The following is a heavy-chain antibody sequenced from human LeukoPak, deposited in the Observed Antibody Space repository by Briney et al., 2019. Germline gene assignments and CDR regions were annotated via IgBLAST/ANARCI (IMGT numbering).Heavy chain of an antibody. CDR2: IYYSGST. Sequence: SETLSLTCTVSGGSISSYYWSWIRQPPGKGLEWIGYIYYSGSTNYNPSLKSRVTISVDTSKNQFSLKLSSVTAADTAVYYCARDLGAYYYDSSSGDYWGQGTLVTVFS. J-gene: IGHJ4*02. D-gene: IGHD3-22*01. CDR1: GGSISSYY. CDR3: ARDLGAYYYDSSSGDY. V-gene: IGHV4-59*01.